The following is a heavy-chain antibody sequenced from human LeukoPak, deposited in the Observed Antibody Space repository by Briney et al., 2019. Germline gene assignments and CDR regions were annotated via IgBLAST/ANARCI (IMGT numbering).Heavy chain of an antibody. J-gene: IGHJ4*02. Sequence: GSSVKVSCKASGGTFSSYAISWVRQAPGQGLEWMGRIIPILGIANYAQKFQGRVTITADKSTSTAYMELSSLRSEDTAVYYCASSRTRYCSSTSCYGDLHYLDYWGQGTLVTVSS. CDR1: GGTFSSYA. D-gene: IGHD2-2*01. V-gene: IGHV1-69*04. CDR2: IIPILGIA. CDR3: ASSRTRYCSSTSCYGDLHYLDY.